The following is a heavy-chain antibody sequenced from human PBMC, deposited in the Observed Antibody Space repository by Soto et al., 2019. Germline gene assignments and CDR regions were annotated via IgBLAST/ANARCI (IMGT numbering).Heavy chain of an antibody. CDR3: ARALVYSGYAGMDV. J-gene: IGHJ6*02. V-gene: IGHV1-18*01. D-gene: IGHD5-12*01. CDR2: ISPDNGNT. CDR1: GYTFTIYG. Sequence: QVQLVQSGGEVKKPGASVKVSCKASGYTFTIYGINWVRQAPGQGLEWMGWISPDNGNTNYAQKLQGRVTMTTDTSTNTAYMELRSLRSDDTAVYYCARALVYSGYAGMDVWGQGTTVTVSS.